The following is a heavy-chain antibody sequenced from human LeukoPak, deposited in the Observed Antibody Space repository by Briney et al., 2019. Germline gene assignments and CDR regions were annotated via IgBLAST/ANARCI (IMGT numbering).Heavy chain of an antibody. CDR3: ARTSRKTGDFDY. CDR1: GFTFSSYA. D-gene: IGHD7-27*01. V-gene: IGHV3-23*01. J-gene: IGHJ4*02. CDR2: ISGSGGST. Sequence: GGSLRLSCAASGFTFSSYAMSWVRQAPGKGLEWVSAISGSGGSTYYADSVKGRFTISRDNSKNTLYLQMNSLRAEDTAVYYCARTSRKTGDFDYWGQGTLVTVSS.